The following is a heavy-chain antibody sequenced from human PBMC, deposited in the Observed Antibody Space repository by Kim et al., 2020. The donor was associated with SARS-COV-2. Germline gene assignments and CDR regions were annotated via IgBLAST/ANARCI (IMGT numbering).Heavy chain of an antibody. CDR1: GGSISSYY. CDR2: ISNSGGT. D-gene: IGHD2-2*01. Sequence: SETLSLTCTVSGGSISSYYWSWIRQPPGKGLEWFGYISNSGGTNYNPSLRSRVTISIDTSKNQFSLKLTSVTAADTAVYYCARGVSAGDFVYHAVDFWGQGTTVTVSS. J-gene: IGHJ6*02. V-gene: IGHV4-59*08. CDR3: ARGVSAGDFVYHAVDF.